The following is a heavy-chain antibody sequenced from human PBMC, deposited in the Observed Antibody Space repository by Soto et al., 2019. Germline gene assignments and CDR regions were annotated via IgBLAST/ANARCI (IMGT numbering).Heavy chain of an antibody. D-gene: IGHD4-17*01. CDR2: IYYSGST. V-gene: IGHV4-59*01. J-gene: IGHJ6*02. CDR1: GGSISSYY. CDR3: AGDQDYGDYVGGYYYYGMDV. Sequence: SETLSLTCTVSGGSISSYYWSWIRQPPGKGLEWIGYIYYSGSTNYNPSLKSRGTISVETSKNQVSLKLSSVTAADTAVYYCAGDQDYGDYVGGYYYYGMDVWGQGTTVTVSS.